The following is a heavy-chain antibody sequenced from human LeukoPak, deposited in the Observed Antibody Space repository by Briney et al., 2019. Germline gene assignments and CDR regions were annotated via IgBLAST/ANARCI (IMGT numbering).Heavy chain of an antibody. J-gene: IGHJ6*03. CDR2: INPNSGGT. Sequence: ASVKASCKASGYTFTGYYMHWVRQAPGQGLEWMGWINPNSGGTNYAQKFQGRVTMSRDTSISTVYMELTRLRSDDTAVYYCAREGAMVRGEPRYYNYYYMDVWGTGTTVTVS. D-gene: IGHD3-10*01. V-gene: IGHV1-2*02. CDR3: AREGAMVRGEPRYYNYYYMDV. CDR1: GYTFTGYY.